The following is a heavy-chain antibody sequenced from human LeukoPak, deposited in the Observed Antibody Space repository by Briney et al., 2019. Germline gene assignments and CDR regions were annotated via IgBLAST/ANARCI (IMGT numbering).Heavy chain of an antibody. J-gene: IGHJ4*02. CDR3: AKDTDFWSGYPFDY. Sequence: LPGGSLRLYCAASGFSFSSYAMSWVRQAPGKGLEWVSAISGSGGSTYYADSVKGRFTISRDNSKNTLYLQMNSLRAEDTAVYYCAKDTDFWSGYPFDYWGQGTLVTVSS. V-gene: IGHV3-23*01. CDR2: ISGSGGST. CDR1: GFSFSSYA. D-gene: IGHD3-3*01.